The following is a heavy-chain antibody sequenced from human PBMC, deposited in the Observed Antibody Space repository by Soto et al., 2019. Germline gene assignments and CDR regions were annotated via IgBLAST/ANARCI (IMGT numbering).Heavy chain of an antibody. V-gene: IGHV1-18*01. D-gene: IGHD2-2*01. CDR1: GYTFTSYG. J-gene: IGHJ6*02. CDR3: ARAGYCSSTSCYAAYYYYGMDV. CDR2: ISAYNGNT. Sequence: ASVKVSCKASGYTFTSYGISWVRQAPGQGLEWMGWISAYNGNTNYAQKLQGRVTMTTDTSTSTAYMELRSLRSDDTAVYYCARAGYCSSTSCYAAYYYYGMDVWGQGTTVTVS.